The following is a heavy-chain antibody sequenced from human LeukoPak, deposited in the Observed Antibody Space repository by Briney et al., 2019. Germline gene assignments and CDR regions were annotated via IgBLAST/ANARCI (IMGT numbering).Heavy chain of an antibody. Sequence: GGSLRLSCAASGFTFSSYGMHWVRQAPGKGLEWGAFIRYDGSNKYYADSVKGRLTISRDNSKNTLYLQMNSLRAEDTAVYYCAKDAWVVEMATIPRYYFDYWGQGTLVTVSS. CDR3: AKDAWVVEMATIPRYYFDY. V-gene: IGHV3-30*02. CDR2: IRYDGSNK. CDR1: GFTFSSYG. J-gene: IGHJ4*02. D-gene: IGHD5-24*01.